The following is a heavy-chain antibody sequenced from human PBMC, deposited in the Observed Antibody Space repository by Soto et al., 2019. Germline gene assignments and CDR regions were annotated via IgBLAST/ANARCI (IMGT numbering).Heavy chain of an antibody. Sequence: SVKVSCKASGGTFSSYAISWVRQAPGQGLEWMGGIIPIFGTANYAQKFQGRVTITADESTSTAYMELSSLRSEDTAVYYCARSPDCTNGVCYKREAPLDYWGQGTLVTVSS. D-gene: IGHD2-8*01. CDR3: ARSPDCTNGVCYKREAPLDY. CDR1: GGTFSSYA. V-gene: IGHV1-69*13. CDR2: IIPIFGTA. J-gene: IGHJ4*02.